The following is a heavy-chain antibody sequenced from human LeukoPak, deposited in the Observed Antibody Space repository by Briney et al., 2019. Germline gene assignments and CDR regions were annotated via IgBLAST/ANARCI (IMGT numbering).Heavy chain of an antibody. CDR3: ARHMLGAYNWFDP. V-gene: IGHV4-34*01. D-gene: IGHD3-10*02. Sequence: PSETLSLTCAVYGGSFSGYYWSWIRQPPGKGLEWIGEINHSGSTNYNPSLESRVTISVDTSKNQFSLKVSSVTAADTAVYYCARHMLGAYNWFDPWGQGTLVTVSS. CDR2: INHSGST. CDR1: GGSFSGYY. J-gene: IGHJ5*02.